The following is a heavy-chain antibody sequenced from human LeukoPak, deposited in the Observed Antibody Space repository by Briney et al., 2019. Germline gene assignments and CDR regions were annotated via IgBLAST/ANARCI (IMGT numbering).Heavy chain of an antibody. CDR2: INPNSGDT. V-gene: IGHV1-2*06. J-gene: IGHJ4*02. D-gene: IGHD2-2*01. CDR1: GYTFTGYH. Sequence: RVSCKASGYTFTGYHMHWVRQAPGQGLEWMGRINPNSGDTNYAQKFQGRVTMTRDTSISTAYMELSRLRSDDTAVYYCARDYCSSTSCLFDYWGQGTLVTVSS. CDR3: ARDYCSSTSCLFDY.